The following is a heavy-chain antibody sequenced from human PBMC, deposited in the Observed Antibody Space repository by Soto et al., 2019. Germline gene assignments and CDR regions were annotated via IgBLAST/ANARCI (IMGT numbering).Heavy chain of an antibody. J-gene: IGHJ6*03. CDR1: GFTFTTYW. CDR2: IYVDGSRT. CDR3: ARSALYDYYIDV. Sequence: EVQLVESGGALVQPGGSLRLSCAASGFTFTTYWMHWVRQAPGKGLVWVSRIYVDGSRTYYADSVKGRFTISRDNAKNTVNRQSTSQGAEDSCVYYCARSALYDYYIDVWGQGTTVTVS. V-gene: IGHV3-74*01.